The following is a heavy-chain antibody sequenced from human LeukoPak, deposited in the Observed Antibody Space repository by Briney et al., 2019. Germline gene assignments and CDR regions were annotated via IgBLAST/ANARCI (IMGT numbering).Heavy chain of an antibody. CDR3: ASRRYSSGPRHFDY. J-gene: IGHJ4*02. D-gene: IGHD6-19*01. CDR2: ISGSGGRT. CDR1: GFTFSSYG. Sequence: PGGSLRLSCAASGFTFSSYGMSWVRQAPGKGLEWVSAISGSGGRTYYADSVKGRFTISRDNSKNTLYLQMNSLRAEDTAVYYCASRRYSSGPRHFDYWGQGTLVTVSS. V-gene: IGHV3-23*01.